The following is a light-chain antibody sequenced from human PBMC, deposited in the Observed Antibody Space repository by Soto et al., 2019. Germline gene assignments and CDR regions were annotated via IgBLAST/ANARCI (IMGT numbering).Light chain of an antibody. CDR1: SRDVGYYNS. J-gene: IGLJ3*02. CDR3: SSYTSSNTCV. Sequence: HSVRNQPRSGYGAAGHGGSISCTGTSRDVGYYNSVSWYQHHPGKAPKLMIYEVSKRPPGVPDRFSGSKSGNTASLTISGLQAEDEADYYCSSYTSSNTCVFGGGT. V-gene: IGLV2-11*01. CDR2: EVS.